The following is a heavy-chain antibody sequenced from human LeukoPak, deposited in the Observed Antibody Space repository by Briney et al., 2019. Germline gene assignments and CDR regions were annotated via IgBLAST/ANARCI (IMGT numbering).Heavy chain of an antibody. CDR3: ARDNSVGDNAWWFDP. CDR1: GYSFTGYY. CDR2: INPTGGST. D-gene: IGHD1-26*01. V-gene: IGHV1-46*01. J-gene: IGHJ5*02. Sequence: ASVKVSCKASGYSFTGYYMHWVRQAPGQGLEWMGLINPTGGSTGYAQKFQGRVTMTRDMSTSTDYMELSSLRSEDTAIYYCARDNSVGDNAWWFDPWGQGTLVTVSS.